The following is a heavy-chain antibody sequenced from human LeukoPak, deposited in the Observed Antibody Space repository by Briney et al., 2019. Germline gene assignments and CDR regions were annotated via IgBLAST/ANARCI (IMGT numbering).Heavy chain of an antibody. J-gene: IGHJ4*02. CDR3: ARGPGIDVAGVFDY. Sequence: GASVKVSCKASGFGFSSYGINWVRQAPGQRLEWRGWISGYTGRTKYLQKMRGRVTMTTDTSTNTAYMELRSLTSDDTAAYYCARGPGIDVAGVFDYWGQGSLVTVSS. CDR1: GFGFSSYG. D-gene: IGHD6-19*01. V-gene: IGHV1-18*04. CDR2: ISGYTGRT.